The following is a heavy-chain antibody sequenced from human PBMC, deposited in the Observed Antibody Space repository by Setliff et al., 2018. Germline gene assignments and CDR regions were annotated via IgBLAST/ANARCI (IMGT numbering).Heavy chain of an antibody. Sequence: PSETLSLTCTVSGGSVSNSGFFWGWLRQAPGKGLEWIGNIYDSGSSNYNASLKSRLIITRDTSKNQFSLNLSSVTAADTAVYYCARMSGFLYMDVWGKGTTVTVSS. CDR1: GGSVSNSGFF. V-gene: IGHV4-39*07. CDR2: IYDSGSS. D-gene: IGHD3-3*01. J-gene: IGHJ6*03. CDR3: ARMSGFLYMDV.